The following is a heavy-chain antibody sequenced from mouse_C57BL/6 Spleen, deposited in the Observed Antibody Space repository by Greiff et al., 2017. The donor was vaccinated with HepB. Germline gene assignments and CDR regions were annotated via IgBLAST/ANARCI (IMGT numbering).Heavy chain of an antibody. J-gene: IGHJ2*01. V-gene: IGHV1-80*01. Sequence: QVQLQQSGAELVKPGASVKISCKASGYAFSSYWMNWVKQRPGKGLEWIGQIYPGDGDTNYNGKFKGKATLTADKSSSTAYMQLSSLTSEDSAVYFCARSDDEDYYFDYWGQGTTLTVSS. CDR1: GYAFSSYW. D-gene: IGHD2-3*01. CDR3: ARSDDEDYYFDY. CDR2: IYPGDGDT.